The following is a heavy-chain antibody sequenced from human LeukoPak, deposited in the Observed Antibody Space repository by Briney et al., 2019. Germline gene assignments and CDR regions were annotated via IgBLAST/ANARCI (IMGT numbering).Heavy chain of an antibody. CDR2: TSYDGSYK. V-gene: IGHV3-30-3*01. J-gene: IGHJ4*02. Sequence: GGSLRLSCAASGFTFSSCAMHWVRQAPGKGLEWVAVTSYDGSYKYYADSVKGRFTISRDNSKNTLYLQMNSLRAEDTAVYYCAREEYSSSLDYWGQGTLVTVSS. CDR3: AREEYSSSLDY. CDR1: GFTFSSCA. D-gene: IGHD6-6*01.